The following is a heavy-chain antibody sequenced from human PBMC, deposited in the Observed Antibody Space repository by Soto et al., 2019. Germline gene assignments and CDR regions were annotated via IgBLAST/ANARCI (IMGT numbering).Heavy chain of an antibody. CDR1: GYTFTSYD. J-gene: IGHJ4*02. Sequence: ASVKVSCKASGYTFTSYDINWVRQATGQGLEWMGWMNPNIGNTGYAQKFQGRVTMTRNTSISTAYMELSSLRSEDTAVYYCASYSSSWYSSDYWGQGTLVTVSS. D-gene: IGHD6-13*01. CDR3: ASYSSSWYSSDY. CDR2: MNPNIGNT. V-gene: IGHV1-8*01.